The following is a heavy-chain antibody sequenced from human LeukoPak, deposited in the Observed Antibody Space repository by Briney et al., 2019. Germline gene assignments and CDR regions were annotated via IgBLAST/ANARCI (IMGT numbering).Heavy chain of an antibody. CDR3: AKVRNALRLSY. Sequence: GGSLRLSCAASGFTFSSYAMSLVRQAPGKGLEWVSAISGSGGSTYYADSVKGRFTISRDNSKNTLYLQMNSLRAEDTAVYYCAKVRNALRLSYWGQGTLVTVSS. CDR2: ISGSGGST. D-gene: IGHD2-8*01. J-gene: IGHJ4*02. V-gene: IGHV3-23*01. CDR1: GFTFSSYA.